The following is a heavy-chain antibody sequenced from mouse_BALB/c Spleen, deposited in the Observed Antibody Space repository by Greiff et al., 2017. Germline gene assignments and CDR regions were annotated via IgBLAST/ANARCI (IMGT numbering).Heavy chain of an antibody. CDR2: IWSGGST. D-gene: IGHD1-1*01. J-gene: IGHJ2*01. V-gene: IGHV2-4-1*01. Sequence: VKLVESGPGLVQPSQSLSITCTVSGFSLTSYGVHWIRQSPGKGLEWLGVIWSGGSTDYNAAFISRLSISKDNSKSQVFFKMNSLQADDTAIYYCARNWGTTVVEDYFDYWGQGTTLTVSS. CDR3: ARNWGTTVVEDYFDY. CDR1: GFSLTSYG.